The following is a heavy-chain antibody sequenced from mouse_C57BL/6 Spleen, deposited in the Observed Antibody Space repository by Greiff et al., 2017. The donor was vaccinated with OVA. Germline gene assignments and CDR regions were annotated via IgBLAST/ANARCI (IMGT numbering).Heavy chain of an antibody. Sequence: QVQLQQPGAELVKPGASVKLSCKASGYTFTSYWMHWVKQRPGQGLEWIGMIHPNSGSTNYNEKFKSKATLTVDKSSSTAYMQLSSLTSEDSAVYYCARRPFTTVVVDYWGQGTTLTVSS. CDR1: GYTFTSYW. V-gene: IGHV1-64*01. CDR2: IHPNSGST. CDR3: ARRPFTTVVVDY. J-gene: IGHJ2*01. D-gene: IGHD1-1*01.